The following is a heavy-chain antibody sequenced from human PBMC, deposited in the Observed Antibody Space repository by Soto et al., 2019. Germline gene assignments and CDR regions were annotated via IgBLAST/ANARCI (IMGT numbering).Heavy chain of an antibody. V-gene: IGHV4-34*01. J-gene: IGHJ4*02. CDR1: GGSFSGYY. Sequence: QVQLQQWGAGLLKPSETLSLTCAVYGGSFSGYYWSWIRQPPGKGLEWIGEINHSGSTNYNPSLKSRVTISVDTSKNQFSLKLSSVTAADTAVYYCARTPRDHNRLDYWGQGTLVTVSS. CDR2: INHSGST. D-gene: IGHD1-20*01. CDR3: ARTPRDHNRLDY.